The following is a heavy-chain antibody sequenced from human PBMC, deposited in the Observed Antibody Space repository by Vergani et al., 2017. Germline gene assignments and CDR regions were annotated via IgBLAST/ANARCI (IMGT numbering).Heavy chain of an antibody. CDR2: LKQDGSEK. D-gene: IGHD5-18*01. Sequence: VQLVQSGAEVKKPGSSVKVSCKASGGTFSSYAISWVRQAPGQGLEWVANLKQDGSEKYYVDSVKGRFTISRDNAKNSLYLQMNSLRAEDTAVYYFARNRHTAMVGVVGYWGQGTLVTVSS. J-gene: IGHJ4*02. CDR3: ARNRHTAMVGVVGY. V-gene: IGHV3-7*04. CDR1: GGTFSSYA.